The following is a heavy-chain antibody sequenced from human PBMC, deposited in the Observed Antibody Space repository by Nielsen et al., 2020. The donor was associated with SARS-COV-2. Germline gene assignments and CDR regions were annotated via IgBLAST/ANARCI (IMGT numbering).Heavy chain of an antibody. CDR2: ISWNSGSI. J-gene: IGHJ4*02. D-gene: IGHD5-18*01. V-gene: IGHV3-9*01. Sequence: GGSLRLSCAASGFTFDDYAMHWVRQAPGKGLEWVSGISWNSGSIGYADSVKGRFTISRDNAKNSLYLQMNSLRAEDTAVYYCAKAGWIQLWLRPHYFDYWGQGTLVTVSS. CDR3: AKAGWIQLWLRPHYFDY. CDR1: GFTFDDYA.